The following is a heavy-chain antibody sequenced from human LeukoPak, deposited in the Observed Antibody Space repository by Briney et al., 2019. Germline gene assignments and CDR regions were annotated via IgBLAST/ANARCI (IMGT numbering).Heavy chain of an antibody. V-gene: IGHV7-4-1*02. Sequence: ASVKVSCKASGYTFTPYSINWVRQAPGQGLEWMGWINTNTGNPTYAQAFTGRFVFSLDTSVSTAYLQISSLEAEDTAVYYCTRHASTINFDYWGQGTLVTVSS. J-gene: IGHJ4*02. D-gene: IGHD3-3*01. CDR1: GYTFTPYS. CDR2: INTNTGNP. CDR3: TRHASTINFDY.